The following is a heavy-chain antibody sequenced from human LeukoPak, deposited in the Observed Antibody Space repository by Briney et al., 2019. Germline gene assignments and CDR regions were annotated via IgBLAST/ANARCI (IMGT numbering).Heavy chain of an antibody. CDR2: ISSGGST. D-gene: IGHD6-6*01. Sequence: GVSLRLSCAASGFTVSSNYMSWVRQAPGKGLEWVSVISSGGSTYYADSVKGRFTISRDNSKNTLYLQMNRQRAEDTAVYYCARDGYSSSSGSNYYYYGMDVWGQGTTVTV. CDR1: GFTVSSNY. J-gene: IGHJ6*02. V-gene: IGHV3-66*01. CDR3: ARDGYSSSSGSNYYYYGMDV.